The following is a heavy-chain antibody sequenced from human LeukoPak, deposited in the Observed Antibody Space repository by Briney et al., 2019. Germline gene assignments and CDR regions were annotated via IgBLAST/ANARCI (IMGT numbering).Heavy chain of an antibody. D-gene: IGHD6-19*01. V-gene: IGHV3-30*04. Sequence: GGSLRLSCAASGFTFSNYALHWVRQAPGKGLEWVAIISYDGSNKYYADSVKGRFTISRDNSKNTLYLQMNTLRAEDTAVYYCARDGLGSSGSLYFFDYWGQGTLVTVSS. J-gene: IGHJ4*02. CDR2: ISYDGSNK. CDR3: ARDGLGSSGSLYFFDY. CDR1: GFTFSNYA.